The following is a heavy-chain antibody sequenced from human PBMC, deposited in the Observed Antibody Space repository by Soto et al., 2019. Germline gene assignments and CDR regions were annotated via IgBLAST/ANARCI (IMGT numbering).Heavy chain of an antibody. Sequence: GGSLRLSCAASGFTFSSYGMHWVRQAPGKGLEWVAVISYDGSNKYYADSVKGRFTISRDNSKNTLYLQMNSLRAEDTAVYYCAKDPLSGSKEPYYFDYWGQGTLVTVSS. V-gene: IGHV3-30*18. CDR3: AKDPLSGSKEPYYFDY. CDR2: ISYDGSNK. D-gene: IGHD5-12*01. CDR1: GFTFSSYG. J-gene: IGHJ4*02.